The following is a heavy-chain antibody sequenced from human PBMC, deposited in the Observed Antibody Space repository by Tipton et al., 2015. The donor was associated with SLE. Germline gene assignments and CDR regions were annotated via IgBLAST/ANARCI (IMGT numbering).Heavy chain of an antibody. V-gene: IGHV4-59*12. CDR2: NYYSGST. Sequence: TLSLTCTVSGGSISSYYWSWIRQPPGKGLEWIGYNYYSGSTNYNPSLKSRVTISVDTSKNQFSLKLSSVTAADTAVYYCARDNFWNRGYYFGGGEDYYYYYMDVWGKGTTVTVSS. J-gene: IGHJ6*03. D-gene: IGHD3-3*01. CDR3: ARDNFWNRGYYFGGGEDYYYYYMDV. CDR1: GGSISSYY.